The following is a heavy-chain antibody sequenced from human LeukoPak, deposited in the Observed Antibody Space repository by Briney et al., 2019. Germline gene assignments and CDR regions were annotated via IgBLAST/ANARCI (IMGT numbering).Heavy chain of an antibody. CDR3: TTRITMIVVAITTLFDY. CDR1: GFTFSNAW. D-gene: IGHD3-22*01. J-gene: IGHJ4*02. CDR2: IKSKTDGGTT. V-gene: IGHV3-15*01. Sequence: GGSLRLSYAASGFTFSNAWMSWVRQAPGKGLEWVGRIKSKTDGGTTDYAAPVKGRFTISRDDSKNTLYLQMNSLKTEDTAVYYCTTRITMIVVAITTLFDYWGQGTLVTVSS.